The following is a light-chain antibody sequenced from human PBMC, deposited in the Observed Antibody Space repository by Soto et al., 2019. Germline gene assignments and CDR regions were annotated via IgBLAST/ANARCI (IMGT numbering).Light chain of an antibody. Sequence: SYELTQPPSVSVAPGKTARITCGGNNIGSKSVHWYQQKPGQAPVLVIYYDSDRPSGVSNRFSGSKSGNTASLTISGLQAEDEADYYCSSYTSSSTPSVFGTGTKLTVL. V-gene: IGLV3-21*01. CDR1: NIGSKS. J-gene: IGLJ1*01. CDR3: SSYTSSSTPSV. CDR2: YDS.